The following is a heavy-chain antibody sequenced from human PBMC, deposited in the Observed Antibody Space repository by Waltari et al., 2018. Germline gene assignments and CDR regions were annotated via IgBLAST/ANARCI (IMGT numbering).Heavy chain of an antibody. Sequence: QVQLVQSGAEVKKPGASVKVSCKASGYTFTSYYMHWVRQAPGQGLEWMGIINPSGGSKSYVQKCQGRVTMTRDTSTSTVYMELSSLRSEDTAVYYCQVVTGGEGYYYYGMDVWGQGTTVTVSS. V-gene: IGHV1-46*01. CDR3: QVVTGGEGYYYYGMDV. CDR1: GYTFTSYY. D-gene: IGHD2-15*01. CDR2: INPSGGSK. J-gene: IGHJ6*02.